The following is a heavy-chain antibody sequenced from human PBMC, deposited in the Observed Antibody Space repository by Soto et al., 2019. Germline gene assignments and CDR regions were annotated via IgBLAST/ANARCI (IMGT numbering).Heavy chain of an antibody. J-gene: IGHJ3*02. Sequence: EVQLVESGGGLVQPGRSLRLSCAASGFTSSSYWIHWVRQAPGKGLVWVSRISNDGSSTNYADSVKGRLTTSRDNAKNTVYLPMNSLRADDTAVYYCARDTYYYDSSDHFSADAFDIWGQGTMVTVSS. V-gene: IGHV3-74*01. CDR1: GFTSSSYW. CDR3: ARDTYYYDSSDHFSADAFDI. D-gene: IGHD3-22*01. CDR2: ISNDGSST.